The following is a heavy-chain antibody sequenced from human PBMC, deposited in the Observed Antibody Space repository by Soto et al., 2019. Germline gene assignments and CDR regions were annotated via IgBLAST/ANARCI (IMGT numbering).Heavy chain of an antibody. J-gene: IGHJ6*02. V-gene: IGHV3-7*01. Sequence: GGSLRLSCAASGFTFSSYSMSWVRQAPGKGLEWVANIKQDGSEKYYVDSVKGRFTISRDNAKNSLYLQMNSLRAEDTAVYYCARARGVDVWGQGTTVTVSS. D-gene: IGHD3-16*01. CDR2: IKQDGSEK. CDR1: GFTFSSYS. CDR3: ARARGVDV.